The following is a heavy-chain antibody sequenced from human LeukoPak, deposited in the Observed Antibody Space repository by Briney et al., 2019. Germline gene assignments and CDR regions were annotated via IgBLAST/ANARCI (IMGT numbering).Heavy chain of an antibody. Sequence: ASVKVSCKASGYTFTGYYMHWVRQAPGQGLEWMGWINPNSGGTNCAQKFQGRVTMTRDTSINTAYMELSSLRFDDTAVYYCARGRRYCSGGSCYLSLVFDYWGRGTLVTVSS. CDR1: GYTFTGYY. CDR3: ARGRRYCSGGSCYLSLVFDY. CDR2: INPNSGGT. V-gene: IGHV1-2*02. D-gene: IGHD2-15*01. J-gene: IGHJ4*02.